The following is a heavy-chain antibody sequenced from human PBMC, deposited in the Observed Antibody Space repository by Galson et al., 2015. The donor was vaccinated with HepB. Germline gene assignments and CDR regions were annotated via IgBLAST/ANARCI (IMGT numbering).Heavy chain of an antibody. CDR1: GGTFSSYA. CDR3: ARVELGVYPYLFDY. D-gene: IGHD6-13*01. J-gene: IGHJ4*02. CDR2: IIPIFGTA. Sequence: SCKAPGGTFSSYAISWVRQAPGQGLEWMGGIIPIFGTANYAQKFQGRVTITADESTSTAYMELSSLRSEDTAVYYCARVELGVYPYLFDYWGQGTLVTVSS. V-gene: IGHV1-69*01.